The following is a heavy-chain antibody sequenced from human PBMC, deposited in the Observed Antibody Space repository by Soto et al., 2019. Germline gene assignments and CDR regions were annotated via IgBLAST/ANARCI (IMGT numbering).Heavy chain of an antibody. Sequence: PSETLSLTCAVYGGSFSGYYWSWIRQPPGKGLEWIGEINHSGSTNYNPSLKSRVTISVDTSKNQSSLKLSSVTAADTAVYYCARALYDYVWGSYRRPLGWFDPWGQGTLVTVSS. V-gene: IGHV4-34*01. CDR2: INHSGST. D-gene: IGHD3-16*02. J-gene: IGHJ5*02. CDR3: ARALYDYVWGSYRRPLGWFDP. CDR1: GGSFSGYY.